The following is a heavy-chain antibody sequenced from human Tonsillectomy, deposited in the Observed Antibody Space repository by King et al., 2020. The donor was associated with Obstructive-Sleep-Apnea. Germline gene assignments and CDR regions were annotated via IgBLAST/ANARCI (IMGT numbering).Heavy chain of an antibody. CDR3: ARAGYCSSTTCYGEGYYGMDV. D-gene: IGHD2-2*01. V-gene: IGHV4-4*02. J-gene: IGHJ6*02. Sequence: VQLQESGPGLVKPSGTLSLTCAVSGGSISSSNWWGWVRPPPGKGLEWIGEIYHSGSTNYNPSLKSRVTISVDKSKKQFSLKLSSVTAADTAVYYCARAGYCSSTTCYGEGYYGMDVWGQGTTVTVSS. CDR1: GGSISSSNW. CDR2: IYHSGST.